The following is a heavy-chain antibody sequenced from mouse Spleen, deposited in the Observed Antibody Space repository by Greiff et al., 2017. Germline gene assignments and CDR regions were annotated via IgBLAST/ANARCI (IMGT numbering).Heavy chain of an antibody. CDR2: ISSGGDYI. J-gene: IGHJ1*03. V-gene: IGHV5-9-1*02. CDR3: TREGDYYYGSSYVRYFDV. D-gene: IGHD1-1*01. CDR1: GFTFSSYA. Sequence: EVKLVESGEGLVKPGGSLKLSCAASGFTFSSYAMSWVRQTPEKRLEWVAYISSGGDYIYYADTVKGRFTISRDNARNTLYLQMSSLKSEDTAMYYCTREGDYYYGSSYVRYFDVWGTGTTVTVSS.